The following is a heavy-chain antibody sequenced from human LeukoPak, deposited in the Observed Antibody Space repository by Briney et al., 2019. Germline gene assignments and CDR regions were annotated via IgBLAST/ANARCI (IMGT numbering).Heavy chain of an antibody. D-gene: IGHD3-9*01. CDR2: INHSGST. CDR3: AARFWYYDILTGYFDY. V-gene: IGHV4-34*01. Sequence: SETLSLTCAVYGGSFSGYYWSWIRQPPGKGLEWIGEINHSGSTNYNPSLKSRVTISVDTSKNQFSLKLSSVTATDTAVYYCAARFWYYDILTGYFDYWGQGTLVTVSS. J-gene: IGHJ4*02. CDR1: GGSFSGYY.